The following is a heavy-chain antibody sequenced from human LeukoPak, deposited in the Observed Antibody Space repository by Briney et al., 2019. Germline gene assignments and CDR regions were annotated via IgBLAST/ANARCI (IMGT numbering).Heavy chain of an antibody. D-gene: IGHD3-10*01. V-gene: IGHV3-48*03. CDR1: GFTFSSYE. CDR3: ARETYGSGSYSYFAY. J-gene: IGHJ4*02. CDR2: ISSSGSTI. Sequence: GGSLRLSCAASGFTFSSYEMNWVRQAPGKGLEGVSYISSSGSTIYYADSVKGRFTISRDNAKNSLYLQMDSLRAEDTAVYYCARETYGSGSYSYFAYWGQGTLVTVSS.